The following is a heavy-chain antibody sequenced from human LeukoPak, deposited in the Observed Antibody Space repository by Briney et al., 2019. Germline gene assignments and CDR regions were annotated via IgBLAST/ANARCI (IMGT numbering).Heavy chain of an antibody. Sequence: SETLSLTCTVSGGSVTSFSWTWIRQPPGQGLEWLVSNSSSGDGYYNSSLKRRVTKSVNTSKNQFSLGLSCAIAPDTAVYYCARLCGTRLDPWGEGTLVIVCS. CDR1: GGSVTSFS. CDR3: ARLCGTRLDP. V-gene: IGHV4-4*09. CDR2: NSSSGDG. J-gene: IGHJ5*02.